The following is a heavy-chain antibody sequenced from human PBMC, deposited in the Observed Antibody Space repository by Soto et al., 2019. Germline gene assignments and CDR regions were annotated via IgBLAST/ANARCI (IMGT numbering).Heavy chain of an antibody. CDR3: ARGRWSNSSGWYEERAEYFQH. Sequence: QVQLVQSGAEVKKPGASVKVSCKASGYTFTSYGISWVRQAPGQGLEWMGWISAYNGNTNYAQKLQGRVTMTTDTSTSTAYMELRSLRSDDTAVYYCARGRWSNSSGWYEERAEYFQHWGQGTLVTVSS. D-gene: IGHD6-19*01. V-gene: IGHV1-18*01. CDR1: GYTFTSYG. J-gene: IGHJ1*01. CDR2: ISAYNGNT.